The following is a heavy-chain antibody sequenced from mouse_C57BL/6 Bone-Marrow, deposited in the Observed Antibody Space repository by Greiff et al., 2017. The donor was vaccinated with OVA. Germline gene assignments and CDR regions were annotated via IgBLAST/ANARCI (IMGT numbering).Heavy chain of an antibody. Sequence: DVQLVESGEGLVKPGGSLKLSCAASGFTFSSYAMSWVRQTPEKRLEWVAYISSGGDYIYYADTVKGRFTISRDNARNTLYLQMSSLKSEDTAMYYCTREFTSGYFDYWGQGTTLTVSS. CDR3: TREFTSGYFDY. CDR1: GFTFSSYA. J-gene: IGHJ2*01. V-gene: IGHV5-9-1*02. D-gene: IGHD1-1*01. CDR2: ISSGGDYI.